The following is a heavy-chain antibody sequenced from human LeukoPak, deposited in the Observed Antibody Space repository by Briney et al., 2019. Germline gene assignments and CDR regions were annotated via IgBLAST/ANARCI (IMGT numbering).Heavy chain of an antibody. CDR1: GGSISSYY. V-gene: IGHV4-59*08. D-gene: IGHD4-17*01. CDR3: ATTVTTPQFVFDL. J-gene: IGHJ2*01. CDR2: FYYSGRT. Sequence: SETLSLTCTVSGGSISSYYWNWIRQPPGKGLEWIGYFYYSGRTTYNPSLKSRVTISVDTSKNHFSLKLSSVTAADTAVYYCATTVTTPQFVFDLWGRGTLVTVSS.